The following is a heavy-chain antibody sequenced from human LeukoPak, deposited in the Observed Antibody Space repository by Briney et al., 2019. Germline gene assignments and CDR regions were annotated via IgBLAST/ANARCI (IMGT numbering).Heavy chain of an antibody. V-gene: IGHV1-18*01. CDR2: ISAYNGNT. CDR1: GYTFTSYG. D-gene: IGHD3-22*01. J-gene: IGHJ4*02. CDR3: ARGVWGGNYYDSSGYCDY. Sequence: ASVKVSCKASGYTFTSYGISWVRQTPGQGLEWMGWISAYNGNTNYAQKLQGRVTMTTDTSTSTAYMELRSLRSDDTAVYYCARGVWGGNYYDSSGYCDYWGQGTLVTVSS.